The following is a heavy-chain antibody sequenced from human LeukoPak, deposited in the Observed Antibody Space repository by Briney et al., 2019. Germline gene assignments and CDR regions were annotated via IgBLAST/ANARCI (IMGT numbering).Heavy chain of an antibody. V-gene: IGHV1-2*02. CDR3: ARFKEVYYYDSSGSDPVGAFDI. CDR2: INPNSGGT. J-gene: IGHJ3*02. Sequence: ASVKVSCKASGYTLTGYYMHWVRQAPGQGLEWMGWINPNSGGTNYAQKFQGRVTMTRDTSISTAYMELSRLRSDDTAVYYCARFKEVYYYDSSGSDPVGAFDIWGQGTMVTVSS. D-gene: IGHD3-22*01. CDR1: GYTLTGYY.